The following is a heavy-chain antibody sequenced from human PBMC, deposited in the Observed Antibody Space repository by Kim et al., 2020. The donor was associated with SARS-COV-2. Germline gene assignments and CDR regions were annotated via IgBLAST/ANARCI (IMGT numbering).Heavy chain of an antibody. Sequence: YMPSLKSRVTISVDTSKNQCSLELSSVTAADTALYYCARSSTSGNRYFDYWGQGALVTVSS. CDR3: ARSSTSGNRYFDY. D-gene: IGHD2-2*01. V-gene: IGHV4-59*01. J-gene: IGHJ4*02.